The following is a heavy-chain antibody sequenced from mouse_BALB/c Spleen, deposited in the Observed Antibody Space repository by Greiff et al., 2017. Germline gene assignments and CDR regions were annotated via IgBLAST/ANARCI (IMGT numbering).Heavy chain of an antibody. CDR3: VRQGWDGVMDY. CDR2: IRSKSNNYAT. J-gene: IGHJ4*01. CDR1: GFTFNTYA. Sequence: EVQLVESGGGLVQPKGSLKLSCAASGFTFNTYAMNWVRQAPGKGLEWVARIRSKSNNYATYYADSVKDRFTISRDDSQSMLYLQMNNLKTEDTAMYYCVRQGWDGVMDYWGQGTSVTVSS. V-gene: IGHV10-1*02. D-gene: IGHD4-1*01.